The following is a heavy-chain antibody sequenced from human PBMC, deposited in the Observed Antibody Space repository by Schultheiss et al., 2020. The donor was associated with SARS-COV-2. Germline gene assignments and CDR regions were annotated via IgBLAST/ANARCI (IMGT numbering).Heavy chain of an antibody. Sequence: GSLRLSCAASGFTFSSYGMHWVRQAPGKGLEWVAVISYDGSNKYYADSVKGRFTISRDNSKNTLYLQMNSLRAEDTAVYYCARDPAYGRFDPWGQGTLVTVSS. CDR1: GFTFSSYG. V-gene: IGHV3-33*05. J-gene: IGHJ5*02. D-gene: IGHD4-17*01. CDR3: ARDPAYGRFDP. CDR2: ISYDGSNK.